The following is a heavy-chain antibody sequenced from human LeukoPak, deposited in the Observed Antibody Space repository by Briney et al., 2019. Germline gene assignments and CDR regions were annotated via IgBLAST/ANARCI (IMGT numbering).Heavy chain of an antibody. J-gene: IGHJ4*02. D-gene: IGHD2-15*01. CDR1: GASISSYY. Sequence: SETLSLTCTVSGASISSYYWSWIRQSPGKGLEWIGYIYYSGSTKYNPSLKSRVTISVDTSNNQLFLKVTSVTAADTAVYHCARAAPGVAGYFDYWGQGTLVTVSS. CDR3: ARAAPGVAGYFDY. CDR2: IYYSGST. V-gene: IGHV4-59*01.